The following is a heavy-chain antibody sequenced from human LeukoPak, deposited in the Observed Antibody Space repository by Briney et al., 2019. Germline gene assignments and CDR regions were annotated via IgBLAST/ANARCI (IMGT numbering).Heavy chain of an antibody. CDR2: ISSSSSYI. V-gene: IGHV3-21*01. J-gene: IGHJ4*02. CDR1: GFTFSSYS. Sequence: GGSLRLSCAASGFTFSSYSMNWVRQAPGKGLQSVSSISSSSSYIYYADSVKGRFTISRDNAKNSLYLQMNSLRAEDTAVYYCARDLYGDYDVCFDYWGQGTLVTVSS. CDR3: ARDLYGDYDVCFDY. D-gene: IGHD4-17*01.